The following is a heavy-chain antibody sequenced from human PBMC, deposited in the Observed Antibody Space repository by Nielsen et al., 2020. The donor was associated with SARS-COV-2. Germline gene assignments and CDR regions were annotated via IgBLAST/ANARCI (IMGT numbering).Heavy chain of an antibody. CDR3: ARERVGGITIFGVVTRYGMDV. V-gene: IGHV4-30-4*01. D-gene: IGHD3-3*01. CDR1: GGSISTYY. J-gene: IGHJ6*02. CDR2: IYYSGST. Sequence: SETLSLTCTVSGGSISTYYWSWIRQPPGKGLEWIGYIYYSGSTYYTPYLKSRVTISVDTSKNQFSLKLSSVTAADTALYYCARERVGGITIFGVVTRYGMDVWGQGTTVTVSS.